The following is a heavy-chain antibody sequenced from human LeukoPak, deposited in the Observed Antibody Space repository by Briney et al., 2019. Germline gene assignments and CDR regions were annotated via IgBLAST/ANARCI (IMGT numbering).Heavy chain of an antibody. V-gene: IGHV3-30-3*01. CDR1: GFTFSSYA. CDR2: ISYDGSNK. CDR3: ARGLGSGSTK. Sequence: GGSLRLSCAASGFTFSSYAMHWVRQAPGKGLEWVAVISYDGSNKYYADSVKGRFTISRDNSENTLYLQMNSLRAEDTAVYYCARGLGSGSTKWGQGTLVTVSS. J-gene: IGHJ4*02. D-gene: IGHD2-2*01.